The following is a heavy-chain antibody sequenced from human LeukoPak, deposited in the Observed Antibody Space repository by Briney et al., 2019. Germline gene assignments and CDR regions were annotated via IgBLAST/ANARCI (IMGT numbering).Heavy chain of an antibody. CDR2: ISYDGSNK. J-gene: IGHJ4*02. CDR3: ARAGWSTAGTLFFYFDY. CDR1: GFTFSSYA. Sequence: PGGSLRLSCAASGFTFSSYAKPWVRQAPGKGLEWVAVISYDGSNKYYADSVKGRFTISRDNSKNTLYLQMNSLRAEDTAVYYCARAGWSTAGTLFFYFDYWGQGTLVTVSS. V-gene: IGHV3-30-3*01. D-gene: IGHD6-19*01.